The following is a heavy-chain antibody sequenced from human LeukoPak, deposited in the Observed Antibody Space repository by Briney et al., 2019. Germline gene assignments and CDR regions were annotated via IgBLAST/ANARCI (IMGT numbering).Heavy chain of an antibody. CDR1: GYTFTGYY. J-gene: IGHJ5*02. CDR3: ARKKPNYCSSTSCRLGWFDP. Sequence: ASVKVSCKASGYTFTGYYMHWVRQAPGQGLEWMGWINPNSGGTNYAQKFQGRVTMTRDTSISTAYMELSWLRSDDTAVYYCARKKPNYCSSTSCRLGWFDPWGQGTLVTVSS. D-gene: IGHD2-2*01. CDR2: INPNSGGT. V-gene: IGHV1-2*02.